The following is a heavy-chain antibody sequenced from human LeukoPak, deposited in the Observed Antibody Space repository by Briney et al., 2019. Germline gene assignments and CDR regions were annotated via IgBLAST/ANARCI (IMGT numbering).Heavy chain of an antibody. CDR3: ARHRLDYGAPFDP. Sequence: SETLSLTCTVSGGSISSYYWSWIRQPPGKGLEWIGYIYYSGSTNYNPSLKSRVTISIDTSKNRFSLKLSSVTAADTAVYYCARHRLDYGAPFDPWGQGTLVTVSS. V-gene: IGHV4-59*08. D-gene: IGHD4/OR15-4a*01. CDR2: IYYSGST. CDR1: GGSISSYY. J-gene: IGHJ5*02.